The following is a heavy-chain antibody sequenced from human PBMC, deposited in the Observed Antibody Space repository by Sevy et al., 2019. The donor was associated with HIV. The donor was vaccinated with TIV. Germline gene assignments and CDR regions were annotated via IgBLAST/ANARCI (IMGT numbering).Heavy chain of an antibody. Sequence: ASVKVSCKASGITFIDYFIHWVRQAPGQGLEWMGWINPNNGGINYAQKFQGRVTMTSDMSSSTAYMELTSLASDDTAMYYCARVDLYGSRGFDIWGRGTMVTVSS. CDR2: INPNNGGI. D-gene: IGHD4-17*01. V-gene: IGHV1-2*02. CDR1: GITFIDYF. CDR3: ARVDLYGSRGFDI. J-gene: IGHJ3*02.